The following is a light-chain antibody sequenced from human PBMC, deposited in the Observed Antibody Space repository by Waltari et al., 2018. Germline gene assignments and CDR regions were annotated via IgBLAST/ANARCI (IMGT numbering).Light chain of an antibody. CDR2: GPT. CDR1: SSNIGAGYD. V-gene: IGLV1-40*01. J-gene: IGLJ3*02. CDR3: QAYDSSLSGSV. Sequence: QSVLTQPPSVSGAPGQRVTISCTGSSSNIGAGYDVHWYQPFPGTAPKVLSYGPTMRPSGVPARFSGSKSGTSASLAITGLQAEDEAHYYCQAYDSSLSGSVFGGGTKLTVL.